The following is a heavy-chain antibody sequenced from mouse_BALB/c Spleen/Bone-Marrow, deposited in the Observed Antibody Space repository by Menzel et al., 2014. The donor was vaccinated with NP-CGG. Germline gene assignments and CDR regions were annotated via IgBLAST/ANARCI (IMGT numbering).Heavy chain of an antibody. CDR1: AYSFTDYT. V-gene: IGHV1-26*01. J-gene: IGHJ1*01. D-gene: IGHD1-1*01. CDR2: INPYNGGT. CDR3: ATYYGSGWYFDV. Sequence: VQLQQSGPELVKPGASMKISCKASAYSFTDYTMTWVKQSHGKNLEWIGLINPYNGGTGYNQKFKGKATLTVDKSSSTAYMDLLSLTSEDSAVYYCATYYGSGWYFDVWGAGTTVTVSS.